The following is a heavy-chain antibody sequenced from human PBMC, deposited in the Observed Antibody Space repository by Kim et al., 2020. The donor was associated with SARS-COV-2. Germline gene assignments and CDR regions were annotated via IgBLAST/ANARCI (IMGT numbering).Heavy chain of an antibody. J-gene: IGHJ5*02. CDR3: ARVSHRRDYGSGSYYP. Sequence: SETLSLTCTVSGGSISSYYWSWIRQPPGKGLEWIGYIYYSGSTNYNPSLKSRVTISVDTSKNQFSLKLSSVTAADTAVYYCARVSHRRDYGSGSYYPWGQGTLVTVSS. D-gene: IGHD3-10*01. CDR1: GGSISSYY. CDR2: IYYSGST. V-gene: IGHV4-59*01.